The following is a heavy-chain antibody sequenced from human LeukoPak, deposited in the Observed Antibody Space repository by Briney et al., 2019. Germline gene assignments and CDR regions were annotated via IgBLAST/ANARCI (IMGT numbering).Heavy chain of an antibody. V-gene: IGHV4-30-4*01. CDR2: IYHSGST. Sequence: PSEPLSLTCTVSGGSISSGDYYWSWIRQPPGKGLEWIGYIYHSGSTYYNPSLKSRVTITVDTSKNQFSLKLSSVTAADTAVYYCARVEGTAYDSSGYFLGSAFDIWGQGTMVTVSS. CDR3: ARVEGTAYDSSGYFLGSAFDI. J-gene: IGHJ3*02. CDR1: GGSISSGDYY. D-gene: IGHD3-22*01.